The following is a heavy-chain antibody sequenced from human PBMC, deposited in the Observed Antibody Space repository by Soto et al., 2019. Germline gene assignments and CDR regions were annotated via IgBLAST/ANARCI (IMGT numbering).Heavy chain of an antibody. D-gene: IGHD6-13*01. J-gene: IGHJ4*02. CDR1: GGSISSGGYS. V-gene: IGHV4-30-2*01. CDR3: ARGIMAAAGFFDY. CDR2: IYHSGST. Sequence: SETLSLTCAVSGGSISSGGYSWSWIRQPPGKGLEWIGYIYHSGSTYYNPSLKSRVTISVDRSKNQFSLKLSSVTAADTAVYYCARGIMAAAGFFDYWGQGTLVTVSS.